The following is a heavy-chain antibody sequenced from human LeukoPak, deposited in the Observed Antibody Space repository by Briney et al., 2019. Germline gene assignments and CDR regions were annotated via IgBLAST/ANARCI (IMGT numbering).Heavy chain of an antibody. Sequence: GGSLRLSCAASGFTFNSYSMNWVRQAPGKGLEWVSSISSSGSYKSYADSVKGRFTISRDNAKNSLYLQMNSLRAEDTAMYYCATLDPPGDYWGQGTLVTVSS. CDR3: ATLDPPGDY. J-gene: IGHJ4*02. CDR1: GFTFNSYS. V-gene: IGHV3-21*01. CDR2: ISSSGSYK.